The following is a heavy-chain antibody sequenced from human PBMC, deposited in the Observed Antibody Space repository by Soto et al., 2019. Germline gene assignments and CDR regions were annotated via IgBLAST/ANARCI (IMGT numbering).Heavy chain of an antibody. CDR3: ARPLANHGDWAFYY. J-gene: IGHJ4*02. D-gene: IGHD2-21*01. Sequence: QLQLQESGPGLVKPSETLSLTCTVSGGSINTDAHYWGWIRQPPGKGLEWISSLNCNGRTYYKPPLTSRMNVYLATSRNQSSLTLISVTATDTAIYYCARPLANHGDWAFYYWGQGTLVTVSS. V-gene: IGHV4-39*01. CDR2: LNCNGRT. CDR1: GGSINTDAHY.